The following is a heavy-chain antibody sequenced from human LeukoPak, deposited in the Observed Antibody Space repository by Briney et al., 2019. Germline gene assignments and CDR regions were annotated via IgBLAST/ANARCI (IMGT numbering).Heavy chain of an antibody. CDR2: ISGDGGST. V-gene: IGHV3-43*02. D-gene: IGHD3-22*01. J-gene: IGHJ4*02. CDR1: GFTFSSYA. CDR3: AKSYYYDSSGYYPD. Sequence: GGSLRLSSAASGFTFSSYAMSWVRQAPGKGLEWVSLISGDGGSTYYADSVKGRFTISRDNSKNSLYLQMNSLRTEDTALYYCAKSYYYDSSGYYPDWGQGTLVTVSS.